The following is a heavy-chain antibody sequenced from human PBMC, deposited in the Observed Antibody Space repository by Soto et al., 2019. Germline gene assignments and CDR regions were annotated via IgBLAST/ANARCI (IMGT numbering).Heavy chain of an antibody. J-gene: IGHJ3*02. Sequence: GGSLRLSCAASGFTFSSYSMNWVRQAPGKGLEWVSSISSSSSYIYYADSVKGRFTISRDNAKNSLYLQMNSLRAEDMAVYYCARDQNLVGATAFDIWGQGTMVTVSS. CDR3: ARDQNLVGATAFDI. D-gene: IGHD1-26*01. CDR1: GFTFSSYS. CDR2: ISSSSSYI. V-gene: IGHV3-21*01.